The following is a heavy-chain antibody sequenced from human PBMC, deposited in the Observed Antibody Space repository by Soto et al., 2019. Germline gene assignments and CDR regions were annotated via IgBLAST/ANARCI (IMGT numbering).Heavy chain of an antibody. CDR3: AKDLRTSWIFGNFDS. CDR1: GFTFDDYA. Sequence: GGSLRLSCAASGFTFDDYAMHWVRQAPGKGLEWVSGIAFNSGNTAYADSVKGRFTISRDNAKNSLYLQMNSLRAEDTALYYCAKDLRTSWIFGNFDSWGQGTLVTVSS. V-gene: IGHV3-9*01. D-gene: IGHD3-3*01. J-gene: IGHJ4*02. CDR2: IAFNSGNT.